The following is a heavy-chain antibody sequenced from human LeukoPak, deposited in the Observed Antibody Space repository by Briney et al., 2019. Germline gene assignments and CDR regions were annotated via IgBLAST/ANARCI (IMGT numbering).Heavy chain of an antibody. J-gene: IGHJ4*02. CDR3: ARDDDTTGRYSRFDY. V-gene: IGHV3-33*01. CDR2: MWSDGTKK. D-gene: IGHD3-22*01. CDR1: GFTFSHYG. Sequence: PGGSLRLSCAASGFTFSHYGMHWVRQAPGKGLEWVAVMWSDGTKKYYADSVKGRFTVSRDTSKHTLYLQMSSPRAEGTAVYFCARDDDTTGRYSRFDYWGQGTLVTVSS.